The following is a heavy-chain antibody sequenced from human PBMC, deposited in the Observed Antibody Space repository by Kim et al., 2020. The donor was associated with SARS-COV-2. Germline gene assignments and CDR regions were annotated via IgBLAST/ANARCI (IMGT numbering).Heavy chain of an antibody. J-gene: IGHJ4*02. CDR1: GYSIASGYY. Sequence: SETLSLTCSVSGYSIASGYYWGWVRQPPGKGLESIGRIFRRGNTDYNPSLKSRLTISLDSSRNQFSLHLTSMTATDTAIYYCANWRGSHWAYWGPGTLVT. CDR2: IFRRGNT. V-gene: IGHV4-38-2*01. D-gene: IGHD1-26*01. CDR3: ANWRGSHWAY.